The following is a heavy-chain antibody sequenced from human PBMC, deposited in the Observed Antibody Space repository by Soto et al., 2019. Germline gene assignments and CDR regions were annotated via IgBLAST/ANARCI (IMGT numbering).Heavy chain of an antibody. CDR1: GGSISSSRCH. V-gene: IGHV4-39*01. CDR2: IKYSGTT. J-gene: IGHJ6*02. Sequence: SETLSLTCTVSGGSISSSRCHWGWIRQPPGKGLEWIASIKYSGTTFYNPSLKSRVTLSVDTSKNQFALKLSSVTAADTAVYYCARSSCSSTSCYFGVDYYYGMDVWGQGTTVTVSS. D-gene: IGHD2-2*01. CDR3: ARSSCSSTSCYFGVDYYYGMDV.